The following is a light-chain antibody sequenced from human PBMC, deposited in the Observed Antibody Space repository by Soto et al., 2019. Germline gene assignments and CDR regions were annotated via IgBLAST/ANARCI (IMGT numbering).Light chain of an antibody. CDR2: GAS. Sequence: EVVMTQSPATLSVSPGERVTFSCRASQSVTTNLAWYQHKPGQSPRLLISGASTGASGIPPRFSGSGSGTEFTLIIDRLQSADVAVYYCQQYDRWPVTFGGGTKVEIK. J-gene: IGKJ4*01. CDR1: QSVTTN. CDR3: QQYDRWPVT. V-gene: IGKV3-15*01.